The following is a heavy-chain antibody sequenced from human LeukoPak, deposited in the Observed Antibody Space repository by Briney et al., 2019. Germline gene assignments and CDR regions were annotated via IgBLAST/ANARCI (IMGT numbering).Heavy chain of an antibody. CDR3: ARGSGKSDY. V-gene: IGHV3-11*06. D-gene: IGHD3-10*01. CDR1: GFTFSDYY. J-gene: IGHJ4*02. Sequence: GGSLRLSCAASGFTFSDYYMSWIRQPPGKGLEWVSYISSTSSYTNYADSVKGRFTISRDNAKNSLYLHMNSLRAEDTAVYYCARGSGKSDYWGQGTLVTVSS. CDR2: ISSTSSYT.